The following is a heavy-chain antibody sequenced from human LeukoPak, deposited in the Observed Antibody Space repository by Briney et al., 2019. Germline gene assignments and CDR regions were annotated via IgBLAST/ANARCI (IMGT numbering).Heavy chain of an antibody. V-gene: IGHV3-30*04. Sequence: GGPLRLSCAASGFTFSSYAMHWVRQAPGKGLEWVAVISYDGSNKYYTDSVKGRFTISRDNSKNTLYLQMNSLRAEDTAVYYCARDPGGGSFFYYYYMDVWGKGTTVTVSS. CDR2: ISYDGSNK. CDR3: ARDPGGGSFFYYYYMDV. CDR1: GFTFSSYA. J-gene: IGHJ6*03. D-gene: IGHD2-15*01.